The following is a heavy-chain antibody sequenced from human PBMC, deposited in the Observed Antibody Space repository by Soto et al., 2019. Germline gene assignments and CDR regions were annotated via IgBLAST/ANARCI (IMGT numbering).Heavy chain of an antibody. CDR1: GFGVSXYY. V-gene: IGHV3-53*01. J-gene: IGHJ5*02. CDR2: IYAAGPT. CDR3: ARGXXXXXXNPLGH. Sequence: EVQLVXSGGGLIQPGGSLXLSCAASGFGVSXYYMSWVXQXPXXXXEWVSVIYAAGPTYYADSVKGRFTLSRDNSKNTLYFQMTNLRAEDTAXYFXARGXXXXXXNPLGHWGQGTLVSVSS.